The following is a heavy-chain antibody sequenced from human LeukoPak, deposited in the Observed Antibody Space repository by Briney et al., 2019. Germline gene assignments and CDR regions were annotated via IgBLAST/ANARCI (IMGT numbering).Heavy chain of an antibody. J-gene: IGHJ4*02. D-gene: IGHD2-8*01. Sequence: SETLSLTCTVSGGSISSSSYYWGWIRQPPGKGLGWFGRIYNRGGTYYNPSLKSRVTISVDTSKNQFSLKLSSVTAADTAVYYCARTLPYCTNGVCYPPAYYFDYWGQGTLVTVSS. CDR1: GGSISSSSYY. V-gene: IGHV4-39*01. CDR2: IYNRGGT. CDR3: ARTLPYCTNGVCYPPAYYFDY.